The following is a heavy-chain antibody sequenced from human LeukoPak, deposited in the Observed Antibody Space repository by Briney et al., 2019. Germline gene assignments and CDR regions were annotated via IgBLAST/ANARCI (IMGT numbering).Heavy chain of an antibody. D-gene: IGHD3-22*01. J-gene: IGHJ4*02. CDR3: ARVGYYDRSGHYEY. Sequence: ASVKVSCKASGYTFTDYYIHWVRQAPGQGLEWMGRVNPNSGGTDYAQKFQGRVIMTRDTSISTAYMELSRLRSDDTAVYYCARVGYYDRSGHYEYWGQGTLVTVSS. V-gene: IGHV1-2*06. CDR1: GYTFTDYY. CDR2: VNPNSGGT.